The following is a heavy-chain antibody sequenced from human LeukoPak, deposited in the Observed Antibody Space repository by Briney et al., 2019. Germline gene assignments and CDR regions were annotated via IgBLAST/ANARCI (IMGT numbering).Heavy chain of an antibody. J-gene: IGHJ6*02. D-gene: IGHD4-17*01. CDR2: IYYSGST. V-gene: IGHV4-59*12. CDR1: GGSISSYY. CDR3: ARETPTVTKGLNYYGMDV. Sequence: SETLSLTCTVSGGSISSYYWSWIRQPPGKGLEWIGYIYYSGSTYYNPSLKSRVTISVDTSKNQFSLKLSSVTAADTAVYYCARETPTVTKGLNYYGMDVWGQGTTVTVSS.